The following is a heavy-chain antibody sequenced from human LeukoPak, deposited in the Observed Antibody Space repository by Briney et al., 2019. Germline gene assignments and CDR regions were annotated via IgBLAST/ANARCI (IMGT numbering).Heavy chain of an antibody. Sequence: GGSLRLSCEASGFTFDDNTMHWVRQAPGKGLEWVAFIRYDGTNKYYADSVKGRFTISRDNSRNTLYLQMNSLRAEDTAVYYCAKQYSSDWNGLAEYFQHWGQGTLLTVSS. D-gene: IGHD6-19*01. CDR3: AKQYSSDWNGLAEYFQH. CDR1: GFTFDDNT. J-gene: IGHJ1*01. V-gene: IGHV3-30*02. CDR2: IRYDGTNK.